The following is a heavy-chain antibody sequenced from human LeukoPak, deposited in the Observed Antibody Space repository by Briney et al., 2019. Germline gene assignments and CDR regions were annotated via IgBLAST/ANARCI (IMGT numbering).Heavy chain of an antibody. Sequence: SQTLSLTCTVSGGSISSGGYYWSWIRQHPGKGLEWIGYIYYSGSTYYNPSLKSRVTISVDTSKNQFSLKLSPVTAADTAVYYCAREGLMVRGVDYWGQGTLVTVSS. CDR1: GGSISSGGYY. J-gene: IGHJ4*02. V-gene: IGHV4-31*03. D-gene: IGHD3-10*01. CDR2: IYYSGST. CDR3: AREGLMVRGVDY.